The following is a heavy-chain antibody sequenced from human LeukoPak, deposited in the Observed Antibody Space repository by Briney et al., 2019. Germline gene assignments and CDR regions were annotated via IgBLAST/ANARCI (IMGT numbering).Heavy chain of an antibody. D-gene: IGHD4-23*01. CDR3: AREKRVVTHFDY. CDR2: INPNSGGT. V-gene: IGHV1-2*02. CDR1: GYIFTGYY. Sequence: EASVKVSCKASGYIFTGYYMHWVRQAPGQGLEWMGWINPNSGGTNYAQKFQGRVTMTRDTSISTAYMELSRLRSDDTAVYYCAREKRVVTHFDYWGQGTLVTVSS. J-gene: IGHJ4*02.